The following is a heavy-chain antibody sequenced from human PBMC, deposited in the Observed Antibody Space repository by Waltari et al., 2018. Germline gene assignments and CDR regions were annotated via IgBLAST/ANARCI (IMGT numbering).Heavy chain of an antibody. D-gene: IGHD4-17*01. CDR3: ARAFTVISFDY. J-gene: IGHJ4*02. Sequence: QVQLQESGPGLVKPSETLSLTCTVSGGSISGHYWTWIRQPAGKGLEWIGRIYSSGSTNYKPSPKSRVTMSVDTSKNQFSLKLTSVTAADTAVYYCARAFTVISFDYWGQGTLVTVSS. CDR2: IYSSGST. V-gene: IGHV4-4*07. CDR1: GGSISGHY.